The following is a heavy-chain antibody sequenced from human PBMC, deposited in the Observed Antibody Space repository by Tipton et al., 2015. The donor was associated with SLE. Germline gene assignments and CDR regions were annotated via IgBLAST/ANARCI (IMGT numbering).Heavy chain of an antibody. Sequence: TLSLTCAVYGGSFSGYYWSWIRQPPGKGLEWIGEINHSGSTNYNPSLKSRVTISVDTSKNQFSLKLSSVSAADTAVYYCARGLNMHTGIDYWGQGTLVTVSS. J-gene: IGHJ4*02. D-gene: IGHD1-14*01. CDR2: INHSGST. CDR1: GGSFSGYY. V-gene: IGHV4-34*01. CDR3: ARGLNMHTGIDY.